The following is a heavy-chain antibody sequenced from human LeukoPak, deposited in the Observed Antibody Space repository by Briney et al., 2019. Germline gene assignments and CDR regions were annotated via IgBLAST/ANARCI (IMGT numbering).Heavy chain of an antibody. CDR2: INWSGGST. CDR1: GFSFDDYG. Sequence: RGSLRLSCATSGFSFDDYGMSWVRQAPGKGLEWVSGINWSGGSTGYADSVKGRFTISRDNAKNSLYLQMNSLRAEDTALYYCARDIVVVVAATRGSFDIWGQGTMVTVSS. V-gene: IGHV3-20*04. D-gene: IGHD2-15*01. J-gene: IGHJ3*02. CDR3: ARDIVVVVAATRGSFDI.